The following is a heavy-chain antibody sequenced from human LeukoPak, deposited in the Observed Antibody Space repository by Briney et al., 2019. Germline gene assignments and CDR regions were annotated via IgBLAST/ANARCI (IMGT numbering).Heavy chain of an antibody. Sequence: PSETLSLTCAVYGGSFSGYYWSWIRQPPGKGLEWIGSIYYSGSTYYNPSLKSRVTISVDTSKNQFSLKLSSVTAADTAVYYCARLAYSYGSVDYWGQGTLVTVSS. D-gene: IGHD5-18*01. CDR2: IYYSGST. CDR1: GGSFSGYY. V-gene: IGHV4-34*01. J-gene: IGHJ4*02. CDR3: ARLAYSYGSVDY.